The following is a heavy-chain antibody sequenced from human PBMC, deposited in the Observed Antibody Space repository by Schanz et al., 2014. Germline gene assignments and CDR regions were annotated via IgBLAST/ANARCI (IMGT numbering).Heavy chain of an antibody. J-gene: IGHJ6*02. Sequence: QVQLVESGGGVVQPGRSLRLSCAASGFTFSNFAIHWVRQAPGKGLEWGAVISYDGSHKDYADSVKGRFTISRDNSKNTLYLQMNSLRAEDTAVYYCARDRQQLVGRIGYYYGMDVWGQGTTVTVSS. CDR2: ISYDGSHK. D-gene: IGHD6-13*01. CDR1: GFTFSNFA. V-gene: IGHV3-30*04. CDR3: ARDRQQLVGRIGYYYGMDV.